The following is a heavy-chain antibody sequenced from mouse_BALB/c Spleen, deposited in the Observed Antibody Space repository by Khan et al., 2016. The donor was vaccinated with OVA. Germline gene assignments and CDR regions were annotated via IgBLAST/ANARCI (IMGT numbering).Heavy chain of an antibody. CDR2: ISSGGHYT. V-gene: IGHV5-6*01. J-gene: IGHJ4*01. CDR3: ARSITTSKGEYYDMDY. Sequence: EVQGVESGGDLVKPGGSLKLSCAASGFTFSSYGMSWVRQTPDKRLEWVATISSGGHYTYFPDSVRGRFTISRDNAKNTLYLQMSSLKSEDTAMYYCARSITTSKGEYYDMDYRGQGTSVTVSS. CDR1: GFTFSSYG. D-gene: IGHD2-4*01.